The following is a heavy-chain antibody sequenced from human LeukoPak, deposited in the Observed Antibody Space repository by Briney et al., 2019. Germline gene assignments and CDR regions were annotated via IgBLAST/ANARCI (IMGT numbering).Heavy chain of an antibody. CDR2: INPNSGGT. J-gene: IGHJ6*03. CDR1: GYTSTGYY. V-gene: IGHV1-2*02. Sequence: ASVKVSCKASGYTSTGYYMHWVRQAPGQGLEWMGWINPNSGGTNYAQKFQGRVTMTRDTSISTAYMELSRLRSDDTAVYYCARVPMVRGVKRYYYYYMDVWGKGTTVTVSS. CDR3: ARVPMVRGVKRYYYYYMDV. D-gene: IGHD3-10*01.